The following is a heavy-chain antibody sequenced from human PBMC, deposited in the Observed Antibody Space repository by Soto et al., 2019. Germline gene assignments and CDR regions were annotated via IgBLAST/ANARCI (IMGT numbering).Heavy chain of an antibody. CDR2: IKEDGTEQ. D-gene: IGHD4-4*01. CDR1: GFSFSGYW. CDR3: AITTSTASYWFDP. V-gene: IGHV3-7*03. J-gene: IGHJ5*02. Sequence: GGSLRLSCAASGFSFSGYWMSWVRQAPGKGPEWVANIKEDGTEQHYVDSVKGRFTISRDNSENSLFLQMNNLRAEDSAIYYCAITTSTASYWFDPWGPGTQVTVSS.